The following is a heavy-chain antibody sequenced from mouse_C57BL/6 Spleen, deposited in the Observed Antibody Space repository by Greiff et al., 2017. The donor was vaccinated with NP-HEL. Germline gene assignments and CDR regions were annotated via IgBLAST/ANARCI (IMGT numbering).Heavy chain of an antibody. J-gene: IGHJ4*01. CDR2: IYPGNSDT. V-gene: IGHV1-5*01. CDR3: TRDSNYALYAMDY. D-gene: IGHD2-5*01. Sequence: VQLQQSGTVLARPGASVKMSCKTSGYTFTSYWMHWVKQRPGQGLEWIGAIYPGNSDTSYNQKFKGKAKLTAVTSASTAYMELSSLTNEDSAVYYCTRDSNYALYAMDYWGQGTSVTVSS. CDR1: GYTFTSYW.